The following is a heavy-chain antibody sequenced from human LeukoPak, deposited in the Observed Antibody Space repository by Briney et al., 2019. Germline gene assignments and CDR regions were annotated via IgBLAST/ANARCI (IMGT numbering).Heavy chain of an antibody. CDR2: IGSSGGTI. V-gene: IGHV3-48*03. CDR3: ARGVRGYSYGSRFDY. D-gene: IGHD5-18*01. J-gene: IGHJ4*02. CDR1: GFTFSSYE. Sequence: GGSLRLSCAASGFTFSSYEMNWVRQAPGEGLEWVSYIGSSGGTIYYADSVKGRFTISRDNAKNSLYLQMNSLRDEDTAVYYCARGVRGYSYGSRFDYWGQGTLVTVSS.